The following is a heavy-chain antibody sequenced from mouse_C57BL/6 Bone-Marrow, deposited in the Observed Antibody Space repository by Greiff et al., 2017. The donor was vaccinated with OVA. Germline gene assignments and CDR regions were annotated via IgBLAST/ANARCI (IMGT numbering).Heavy chain of an antibody. CDR1: GFSLTRYG. V-gene: IGHV2-2*01. Sequence: QVQLQESGPGLVQPSQSLSITCTVSGFSLTRYGVHWVRQSPGKGLEWLGVKWSGGSTDYNAAFISRLSISKDNSKSEVFFKMNSLQADDTAIYYCARDYGSSRWYFVVWGTGTTVTVSS. J-gene: IGHJ1*03. CDR3: ARDYGSSRWYFVV. CDR2: KWSGGST. D-gene: IGHD1-1*01.